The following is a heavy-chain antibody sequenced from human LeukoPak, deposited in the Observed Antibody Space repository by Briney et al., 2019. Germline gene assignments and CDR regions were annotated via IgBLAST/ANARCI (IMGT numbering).Heavy chain of an antibody. J-gene: IGHJ5*02. CDR1: GFTVSSNY. V-gene: IGHV3-66*01. CDR3: ARENDYGGNPTGWFDP. CDR2: IYSGGST. Sequence: GGSLRLSCAASGFTVSSNYMSWVRQAPGKGLEWVSVIYSGGSTYYADSVKGRFTISRDNSKNTLYLQMNSLRAEDTAVYYCARENDYGGNPTGWFDPWGQGTLVTVSS. D-gene: IGHD4-23*01.